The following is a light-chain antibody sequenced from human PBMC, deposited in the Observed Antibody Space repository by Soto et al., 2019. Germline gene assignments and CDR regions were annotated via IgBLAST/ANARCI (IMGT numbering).Light chain of an antibody. V-gene: IGKV1-33*01. CDR1: QDISNF. J-gene: IGKJ4*01. CDR2: DAS. CDR3: QQYDNLPLT. Sequence: DIQMTQSPSSLSASVGDRVTITCQASQDISNFLNWYQQKPGKAPKLLIYDASKLETGVPSRFSGSGSGTAFTFTISSLQPEDVATYYCQQYDNLPLTFGGGTQVEIK.